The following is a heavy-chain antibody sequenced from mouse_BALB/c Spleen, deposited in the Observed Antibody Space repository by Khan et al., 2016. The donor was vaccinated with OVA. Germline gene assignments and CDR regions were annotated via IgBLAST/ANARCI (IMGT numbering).Heavy chain of an antibody. V-gene: IGHV5-6-3*01. CDR1: RFTISSYG. J-gene: IGHJ2*01. CDR2: IDSNGGST. Sequence: EVELVESGGGLVQPGGSLSRSCAASRFTISSYGMSSVRQPPAKRLELVATIDSNGGSTDYPDSVTRRFTIPGDNAKNALFLQMRSLKSEDTAMYYCARSAIWGQGTTLTVSS. D-gene: IGHD2-12*01. CDR3: ARSAI.